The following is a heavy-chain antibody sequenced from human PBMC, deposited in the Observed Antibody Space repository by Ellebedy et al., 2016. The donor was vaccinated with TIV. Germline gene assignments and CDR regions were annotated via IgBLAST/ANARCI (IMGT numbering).Heavy chain of an antibody. V-gene: IGHV4-4*02. CDR2: VYPSGTT. CDR3: ATLGYCIASDCYSVY. J-gene: IGHJ4*02. CDR1: GDSISSTNW. Sequence: MPSETLSLTCGVSGDSISSTNWWTWVRQPPGKGLEWSGQVYPSGTTMYNPSLKRRVTISLDKSKNQFSLKLNSVSAAATAVYYCATLGYCIASDCYSVYWGQGSLVTVSS. D-gene: IGHD2-15*01.